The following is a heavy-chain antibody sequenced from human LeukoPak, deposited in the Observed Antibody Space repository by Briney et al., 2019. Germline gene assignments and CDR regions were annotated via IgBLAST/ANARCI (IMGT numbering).Heavy chain of an antibody. CDR1: GLTVSSNY. CDR3: ARADNAVGYYGMDV. J-gene: IGHJ6*02. Sequence: GGSLRLSCAASGLTVSSNYMSWVRQAPGKGLEWVSVIYSGGSTYYADSVKGRFTISRHNSKNTLYLQMNSLRAEDTAVYYCARADNAVGYYGMDVWGQGTTVTVSS. CDR2: IYSGGST. V-gene: IGHV3-53*04. D-gene: IGHD1-26*01.